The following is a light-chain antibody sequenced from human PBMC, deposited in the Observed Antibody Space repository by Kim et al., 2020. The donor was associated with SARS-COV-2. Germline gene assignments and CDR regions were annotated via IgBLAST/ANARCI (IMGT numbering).Light chain of an antibody. Sequence: PGERAALTCRASQSVSSSYLAWYQQKPGQAPRLLIYGASSRATGIPARFSGSGSGTDFTLTITRLEPDDFAVYYCQQYGTAPLTFGGGTKVEI. J-gene: IGKJ4*01. CDR1: QSVSSSY. CDR3: QQYGTAPLT. CDR2: GAS. V-gene: IGKV3-20*01.